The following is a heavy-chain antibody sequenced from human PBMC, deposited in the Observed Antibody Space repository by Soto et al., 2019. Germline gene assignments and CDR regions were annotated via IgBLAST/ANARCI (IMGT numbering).Heavy chain of an antibody. Sequence: GASMKVSWKISGYTLTELSMHWVRQAPGKGLEWMGGFDPEDGETIYAQKFQGRVTMTEDTSTDTAYMELSSLRSEDTAVYYCATAYMTTVTTLHSDPYNWFDPCGQGTLVTVSS. J-gene: IGHJ5*02. CDR1: GYTLTELS. V-gene: IGHV1-24*01. CDR2: FDPEDGET. CDR3: ATAYMTTVTTLHSDPYNWFDP. D-gene: IGHD4-17*01.